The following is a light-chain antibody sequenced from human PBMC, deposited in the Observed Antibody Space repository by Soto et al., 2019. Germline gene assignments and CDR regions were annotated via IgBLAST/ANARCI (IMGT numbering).Light chain of an antibody. CDR3: QYYDESMWT. CDR1: QTVSSY. Sequence: EIVLTQSPATLSLSPGERATLSCRASQTVSSYLLWYQQKPGQAPRLLIYDASNRATGVPARFTGSGSQTDFTLTISSLEPEDFAVYYCQYYDESMWTFGQGTKVDIK. V-gene: IGKV3-11*01. CDR2: DAS. J-gene: IGKJ1*01.